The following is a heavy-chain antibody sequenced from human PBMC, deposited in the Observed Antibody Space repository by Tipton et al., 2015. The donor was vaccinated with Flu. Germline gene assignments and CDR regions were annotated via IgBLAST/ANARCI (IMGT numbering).Heavy chain of an antibody. Sequence: SLRLSCAASGFSFRCYEMNWVRQGPGMGLEWVANIKQDGTDRNYVDSVRGRFTISRDNAKKSMSLQMNSLRAEDTAVYFCAREDSSGAFDIWGQGAMVTVS. D-gene: IGHD2-21*01. CDR1: GFSFRCYE. CDR2: IKQDGTDR. V-gene: IGHV3-7*01. J-gene: IGHJ3*02. CDR3: AREDSSGAFDI.